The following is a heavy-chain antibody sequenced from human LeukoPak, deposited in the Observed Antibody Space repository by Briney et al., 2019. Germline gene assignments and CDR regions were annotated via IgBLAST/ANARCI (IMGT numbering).Heavy chain of an antibody. CDR1: AFTFSSYA. D-gene: IGHD7-27*01. CDR3: VKDRVTGGPYWFFDL. CDR2: ISGSGGSGGST. J-gene: IGHJ2*01. V-gene: IGHV3-23*01. Sequence: GGSLRLSCEASAFTFSSYAMSWVRQAPGKGPEWVSSISGSGGSGGSTFYADSVKGRFTISRDNSKNTLYLQMNSLRAEDTAVYYCVKDRVTGGPYWFFDLWGRGTLVTVCS.